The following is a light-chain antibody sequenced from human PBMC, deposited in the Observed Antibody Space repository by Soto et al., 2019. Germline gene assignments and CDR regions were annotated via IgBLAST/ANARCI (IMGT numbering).Light chain of an antibody. V-gene: IGKV3-11*01. CDR3: QQRSNSPPLT. CDR2: DAS. J-gene: IGKJ4*01. Sequence: EIVLTQSPATLSLSPGERATLSWRASQSVSSYLAWYQQKPGQAPRLLIYDASNRATGIPARFSGSGSGTDFTLTISSLETEDFAVYYCQQRSNSPPLTFGGGTKVEIK. CDR1: QSVSSY.